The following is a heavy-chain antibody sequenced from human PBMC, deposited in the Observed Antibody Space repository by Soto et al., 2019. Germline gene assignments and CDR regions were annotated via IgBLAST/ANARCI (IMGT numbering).Heavy chain of an antibody. CDR2: ISTYKGNT. V-gene: IGHV1-18*01. J-gene: IGHJ4*02. CDR1: GYTFTSYG. Sequence: QVQLVQSGPEVKKPGASVKVSRKTSGYTFTSYGIAWVRQAPGQGLEWMGWISTYKGNTNYAQKFQGRVTMTTDTSTSTAYMELRSLRSDDTAVYYCATRSPAFDYWGQGTLVTVSS. CDR3: ATRSPAFDY.